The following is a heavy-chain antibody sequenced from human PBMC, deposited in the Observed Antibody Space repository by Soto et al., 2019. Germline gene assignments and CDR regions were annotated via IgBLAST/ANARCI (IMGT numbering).Heavy chain of an antibody. CDR1: GGSFSGYY. V-gene: IGHV4-34*01. CDR3: ARGNPVDIIVVVPAAPNYYYYMDV. J-gene: IGHJ6*03. CDR2: INHSGST. Sequence: SETLSLPCAVYGGSFSGYYWSWIRQPPGKGLEWIGEINHSGSTNYNPSLKSRVTISVDTSKNQFSLKLSSVTAADTAVYYCARGNPVDIIVVVPAAPNYYYYMDVWGKGTTVTVS. D-gene: IGHD2-2*01.